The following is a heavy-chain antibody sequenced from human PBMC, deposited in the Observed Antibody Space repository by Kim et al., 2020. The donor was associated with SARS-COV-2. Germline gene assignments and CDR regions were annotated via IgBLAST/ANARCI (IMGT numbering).Heavy chain of an antibody. V-gene: IGHV3-11*06. CDR2: ISSSSSYT. CDR1: GFTFSDYY. Sequence: GGSLRLSCAASGFTFSDYYMSWIRQAPGKGLEWVSYISSSSSYTNYADSVKGRFTISRDNAKNSLYLQMNSLRAEDTAVYYCARQPIAAAGTIDYWGQGTLVTVSS. CDR3: ARQPIAAAGTIDY. D-gene: IGHD6-13*01. J-gene: IGHJ4*02.